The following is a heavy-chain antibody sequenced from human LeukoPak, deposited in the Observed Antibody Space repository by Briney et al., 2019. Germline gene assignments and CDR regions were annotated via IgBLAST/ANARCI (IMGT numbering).Heavy chain of an antibody. CDR1: GYSFTSYW. CDR2: IYPGDSDT. D-gene: IGHD1-7*01. V-gene: IGHV5-51*03. CDR3: ATGNWNYPFDY. J-gene: IGHJ4*02. Sequence: PAASVKVSXKGSGYSFTSYWIGWVRQIPGKGLEWMGIIYPGDSDTRYSPSFQGQVTISADKSISTAYLQWSSLKASDTAMYYCATGNWNYPFDYWGQGTLVTVSS.